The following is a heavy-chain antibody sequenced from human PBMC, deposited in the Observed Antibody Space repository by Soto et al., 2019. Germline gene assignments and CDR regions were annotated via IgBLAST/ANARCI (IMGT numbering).Heavy chain of an antibody. CDR1: GFTFHNAW. Sequence: EVQLEESGGGVVMPGGSLRLSCAASGFTFHNAWINWVRQPPGGGLEWVGRIRSQSDGGSGHYAAPVKGRFVVSRDDSKNMVYLQMNSLKIEDTAVYYCTTDSLTTGPEVRFAFWGHGTLVTVSS. J-gene: IGHJ1*01. D-gene: IGHD4-17*01. V-gene: IGHV3-15*07. CDR3: TTDSLTTGPEVRFAF. CDR2: IRSQSDGGSG.